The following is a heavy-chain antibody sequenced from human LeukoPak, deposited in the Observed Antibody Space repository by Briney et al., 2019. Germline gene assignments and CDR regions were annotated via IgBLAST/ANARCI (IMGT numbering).Heavy chain of an antibody. J-gene: IGHJ4*02. CDR2: ISNSGDST. D-gene: IGHD6-19*01. Sequence: PSETLSLTCTVSGGSISSYYWSWVRQAPGKGLEWVSGISNSGDSTYYADSVKGRFTISRDNSENTLYLQMNSLRADDTAVYYCAKMPVSYSSGWSTFDYRGQGNLVTVSS. CDR1: GGSISSYY. CDR3: AKMPVSYSSGWSTFDY. V-gene: IGHV3-23*01.